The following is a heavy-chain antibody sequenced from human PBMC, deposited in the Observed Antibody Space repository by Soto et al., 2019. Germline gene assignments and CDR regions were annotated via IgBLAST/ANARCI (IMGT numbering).Heavy chain of an antibody. CDR2: ISGSGGSS. CDR1: GFSFNSYA. CDR3: AKGSIEYSASVDY. Sequence: TGGSLRLSCSAYGFSFNSYAMMWVLQAPGKGLEWVSVISGSGGSSYFADSAKGRFTISRDNSKNMLYLEMNSLRAEDTARYFCAKGSIEYSASVDYWGQGTLVTVSS. D-gene: IGHD5-12*01. V-gene: IGHV3-23*01. J-gene: IGHJ4*02.